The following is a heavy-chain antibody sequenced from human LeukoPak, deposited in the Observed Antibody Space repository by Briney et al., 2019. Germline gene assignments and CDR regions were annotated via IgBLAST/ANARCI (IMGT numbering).Heavy chain of an antibody. D-gene: IGHD6-6*01. CDR1: GGSISSGGYY. V-gene: IGHV4-30-4*02. CDR3: TSSDYKYYAMDV. CDR2: IYYSGST. Sequence: SDTLSLTCTVSGGSISSGGYYWSWIRQHPGKGLEWIGYIYYSGSTNYNPSLRSRLTISIDTSKNQFSLKLTSVTAADTAIYYCTSSDYKYYAMDVWGQGTTVTVSS. J-gene: IGHJ6*02.